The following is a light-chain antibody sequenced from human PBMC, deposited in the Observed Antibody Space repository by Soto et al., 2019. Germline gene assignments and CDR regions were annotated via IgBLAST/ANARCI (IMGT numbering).Light chain of an antibody. Sequence: EIVLTQSPRTLSLSPGESATLSCTASQSVRSNSLAWYQQKPGQAPRLLMFGASGRATGTPPRFSGRGSGTDFTLTISRLEPEGFSVYYWQQYGTSPLTCGGGTEVDI. CDR2: GAS. CDR1: QSVRSNS. J-gene: IGKJ4*02. CDR3: QQYGTSPLT. V-gene: IGKV3-20*01.